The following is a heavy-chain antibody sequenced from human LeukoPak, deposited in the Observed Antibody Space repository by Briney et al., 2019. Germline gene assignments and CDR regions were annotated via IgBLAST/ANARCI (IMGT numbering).Heavy chain of an antibody. D-gene: IGHD6-13*01. CDR3: ARDAPWVAALDV. Sequence: RASVKVSCKASGYTFTGYYMHWVRQAPGQGLEWMGWINPNSGGTNYAQKFQGRVTMTRDTSISTAYMELSRLRSDDTAVYYCARDAPWVAALDVWGQGTTVTVSS. CDR1: GYTFTGYY. CDR2: INPNSGGT. J-gene: IGHJ6*02. V-gene: IGHV1-2*02.